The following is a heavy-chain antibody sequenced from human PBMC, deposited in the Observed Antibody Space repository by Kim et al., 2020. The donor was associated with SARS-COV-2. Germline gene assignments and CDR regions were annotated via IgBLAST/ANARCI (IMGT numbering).Heavy chain of an antibody. Sequence: GGSLRLSCVTSGLYVIHWVRQAPGKGLEWVAAMSFDGFSKYFADSVSGRFSISRDDSKNTVWLHLKNLRDEDSAMYYCATEGGTSGRCGYFDYWSQGTLV. CDR2: MSFDGFSK. CDR1: GLYV. D-gene: IGHD6-19*01. V-gene: IGHV3-30*04. CDR3: ATEGGTSGRCGYFDY. J-gene: IGHJ4*02.